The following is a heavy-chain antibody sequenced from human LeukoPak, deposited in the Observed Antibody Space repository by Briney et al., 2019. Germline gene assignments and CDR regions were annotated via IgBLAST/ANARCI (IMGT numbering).Heavy chain of an antibody. CDR2: ISSSSSYI. CDR1: GFTFSSYE. J-gene: IGHJ4*02. CDR3: ARDSRITMVRGITDY. D-gene: IGHD3-10*01. Sequence: GGSLRLSCAASGFTFSSYEMNWVRQAPGKGLEWVSSISSSSSYIYYADSVKGRFTISRDNAKNSLYLQMNSLRAEDTAVYYCARDSRITMVRGITDYWGQGTLVTVSS. V-gene: IGHV3-21*01.